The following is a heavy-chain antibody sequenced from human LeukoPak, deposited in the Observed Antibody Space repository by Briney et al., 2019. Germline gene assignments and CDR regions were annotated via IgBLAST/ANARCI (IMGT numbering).Heavy chain of an antibody. V-gene: IGHV4-34*01. CDR2: INHSGST. Sequence: SETLSLTCAVYGGSFSGYYWSWIRQPPGKGLEWIGEINHSGSTNYNPSLKSRVTISVDTFKNQFSLKLSSVTAADTAVYYCARPAYYHYDSSEGDYWGQGTLVTVSS. D-gene: IGHD3-22*01. CDR3: ARPAYYHYDSSEGDY. J-gene: IGHJ4*02. CDR1: GGSFSGYY.